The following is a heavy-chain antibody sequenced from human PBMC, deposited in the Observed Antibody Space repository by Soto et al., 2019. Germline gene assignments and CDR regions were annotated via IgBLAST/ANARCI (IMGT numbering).Heavy chain of an antibody. CDR1: GFTFSSYA. CDR2: ISGSGGST. V-gene: IGHV3-23*01. CDR3: AKAGVTDFIWFGELSLYFDY. Sequence: EVQLLESGGGLVQPGWSLRLSCAASGFTFSSYAMSWVRQAPGKGLEWVSAISGSGGSTYYADSVKARFTISRNNSKNTLYLQMNSLRAEDTAVYYCAKAGVTDFIWFGELSLYFDYWGQGTLVTVSS. D-gene: IGHD3-10*01. J-gene: IGHJ4*02.